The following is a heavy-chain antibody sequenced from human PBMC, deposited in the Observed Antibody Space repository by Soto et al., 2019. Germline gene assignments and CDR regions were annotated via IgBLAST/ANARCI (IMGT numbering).Heavy chain of an antibody. D-gene: IGHD2-8*01. CDR2: IYWNEDK. Sequence: QITLEESGPTLVKPTQTLTLTCTFSAFSLSTNGVGVGWIRQPPGKPLEWLAVIYWNEDKRYSRSLKSRLSITKDTSKNQVVRTMTTMDPVDTTTYYCVHTVMVHTITGGHYFDYWGPRIQVTVAS. V-gene: IGHV2-5*01. J-gene: IGHJ4*01. CDR3: VHTVMVHTITGGHYFDY. CDR1: AFSLSTNGVG.